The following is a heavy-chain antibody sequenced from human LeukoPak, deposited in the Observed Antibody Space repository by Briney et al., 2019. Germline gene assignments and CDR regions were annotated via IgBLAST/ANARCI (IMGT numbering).Heavy chain of an antibody. D-gene: IGHD6-13*01. V-gene: IGHV4-59*01. CDR1: GGSISSYY. Sequence: PSETLSLTCTVSGGSISSYYWSWIRQPPGKGLEWIGYIYYSGSTNYNPSLKSRVTISVDTSKNQFSLKLSSVTAADTAVYYCARARGWYSSSWYQGGFDPWGQGTLVTVSS. J-gene: IGHJ5*02. CDR3: ARARGWYSSSWYQGGFDP. CDR2: IYYSGST.